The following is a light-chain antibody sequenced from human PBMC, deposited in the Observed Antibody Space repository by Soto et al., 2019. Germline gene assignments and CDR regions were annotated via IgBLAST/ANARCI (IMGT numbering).Light chain of an antibody. Sequence: QLTQSPYSLSASVGARVTIPCRASQDISTSLAWYPQKPVKPPKLLIYDASTLESGVPSRFSGRGSGTDFTLNIRILQPADFATYFCQQFQAYPLTFGERTTLHIK. J-gene: IGKJ4*01. CDR1: QDISTS. CDR3: QQFQAYPLT. CDR2: DAS. V-gene: IGKV1-13*02.